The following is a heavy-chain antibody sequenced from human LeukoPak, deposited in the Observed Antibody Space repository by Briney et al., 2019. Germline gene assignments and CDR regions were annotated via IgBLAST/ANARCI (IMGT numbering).Heavy chain of an antibody. Sequence: GGSLRLSCAASGFTFSSYSMNWVRQAPGKGLEWVSSISSSSSYIYYADSVKGRFTISRDNAKNSLYLQMNSLRAEDTAVYYCARDFSPSGWHRIYYGMDVWGQGTTVTVSS. CDR2: ISSSSSYI. CDR1: GFTFSSYS. J-gene: IGHJ6*02. V-gene: IGHV3-21*01. CDR3: ARDFSPSGWHRIYYGMDV. D-gene: IGHD6-19*01.